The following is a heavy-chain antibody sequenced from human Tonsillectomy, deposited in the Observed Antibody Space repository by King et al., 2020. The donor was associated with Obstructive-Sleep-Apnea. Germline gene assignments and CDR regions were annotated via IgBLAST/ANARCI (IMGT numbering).Heavy chain of an antibody. Sequence: VQLVESGGGVVQPGRSLRLSCAASGFTFSSYGMHWVRQAPGKGLEWVAVISYDGSNKYYADSVKGRFTISRDNSKNTLYLQMNSLRAEDTAVYYCATRSTMVRGVGAFDIWGQGTMVTVSS. CDR1: GFTFSSYG. V-gene: IGHV3-30*03. D-gene: IGHD3-10*01. CDR3: ATRSTMVRGVGAFDI. CDR2: ISYDGSNK. J-gene: IGHJ3*02.